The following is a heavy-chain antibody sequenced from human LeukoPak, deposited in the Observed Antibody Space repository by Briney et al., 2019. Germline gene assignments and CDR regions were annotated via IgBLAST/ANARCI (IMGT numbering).Heavy chain of an antibody. D-gene: IGHD6-19*01. CDR3: ARMSDSSGWYN. CDR2: IKQEGREK. V-gene: IGHV3-7*01. Sequence: GGSLRLSCAASGFTFSSYWMSWARQAPGRGREGGANIKQEGREKYYVDSVKGRFTISRDNAKNSLYLQMDSLRGEDTAVYYCARMSDSSGWYNWGQGTLVTVSS. CDR1: GFTFSSYW. J-gene: IGHJ4*02.